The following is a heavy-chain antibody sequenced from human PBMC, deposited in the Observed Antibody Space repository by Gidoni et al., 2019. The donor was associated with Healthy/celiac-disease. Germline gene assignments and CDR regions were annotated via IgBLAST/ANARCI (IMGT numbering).Heavy chain of an antibody. CDR2: IRSKPNTFAT. CDR1: GFTFSGSA. D-gene: IGHD3-22*01. CDR3: ARSRDYYDTSGYHKSLDY. V-gene: IGHV3-73*01. J-gene: IGHJ4*02. Sequence: EVQLVESGGGLVQPGGSLKLPCAASGFTFSGSAMHWVRQASGKGLGWVGNIRSKPNTFATAYAASVKGRFTSSRDDSKNTAYLQMNRLKTEDTAVYYCARSRDYYDTSGYHKSLDYWGQGTLVTVSS.